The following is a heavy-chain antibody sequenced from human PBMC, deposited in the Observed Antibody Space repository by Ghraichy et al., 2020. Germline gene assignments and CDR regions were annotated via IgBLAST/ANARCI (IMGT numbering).Heavy chain of an antibody. Sequence: GESLNISCAASGFTFSSYWMYWVRQPPGKGLVWVSRIKTDGSVTTYADSVKGRFTISRDNAKNTLYLQMNSLRAEDTAVYYCTRTMVDYYYMDVWGKGTTVTVSS. CDR1: GFTFSSYW. J-gene: IGHJ6*03. V-gene: IGHV3-74*01. D-gene: IGHD3-10*01. CDR2: IKTDGSVT. CDR3: TRTMVDYYYMDV.